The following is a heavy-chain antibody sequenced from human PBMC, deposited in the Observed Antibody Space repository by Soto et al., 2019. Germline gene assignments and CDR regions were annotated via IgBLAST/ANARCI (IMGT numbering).Heavy chain of an antibody. Sequence: PSVKVSCKASGYTFTSYYMHWVRQAPGQGLEWMGIINPSGGSTSYAQKFQGRVTMTRDTSTSTVYMELSSLRSEDTAVYYCASTYTRGIYRLGFFDYWGQGTLVTVSS. J-gene: IGHJ4*02. CDR2: INPSGGST. CDR1: GYTFTSYY. D-gene: IGHD2-2*02. CDR3: ASTYTRGIYRLGFFDY. V-gene: IGHV1-46*03.